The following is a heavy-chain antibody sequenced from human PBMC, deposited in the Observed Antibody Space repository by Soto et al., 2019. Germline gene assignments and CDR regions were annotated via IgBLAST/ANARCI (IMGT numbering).Heavy chain of an antibody. CDR2: MNPGSGDT. CDR3: ARMATFGSLNWFDP. J-gene: IGHJ5*02. D-gene: IGHD3-16*01. Sequence: ASLQVSCEASGYSFTNHDVTCVRQATGQGLEWMGWMNPGSGDTGYAQKFQGRVTMTRDISIATAYMELSSLRSDDTAIYYCARMATFGSLNWFDPWGQGTLVTVSA. V-gene: IGHV1-8*01. CDR1: GYSFTNHD.